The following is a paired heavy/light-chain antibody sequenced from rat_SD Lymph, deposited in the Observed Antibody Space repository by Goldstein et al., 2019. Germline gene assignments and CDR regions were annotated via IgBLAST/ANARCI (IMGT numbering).Heavy chain of an antibody. CDR1: GFTFSNYG. D-gene: IGHD3-7*01. V-gene: IGHV5-54*01. Sequence: EVQLVESGGGLVQPGSSLTLSCVASGFTFSNYGMNWIRQAPKKGLEWIALIDYDSHNKYYEDSMKGRFTISRDNSKNTLYLEMNSLRSEDTAIYYCAKWGGSYFEYWGQGVMVTVSS. CDR2: IDYDSHNK. CDR3: AKWGGSYFEY. J-gene: IGHJ2*01.
Light chain of an antibody. V-gene: IGKV12S26*01. CDR2: GTS. CDR3: QQGLKYPYT. CDR1: ENIYSG. Sequence: DIQMTQSPASLSASLGETVTIQCQASENIYSGLAWYQQKPGKSPQLLIYGTSSLQDGVPSRFSGSGSGTQYSLKIRSMQTEDEGVYFCQQGLKYPYTFGGGTKLELK. J-gene: IGKJ2-3*01.